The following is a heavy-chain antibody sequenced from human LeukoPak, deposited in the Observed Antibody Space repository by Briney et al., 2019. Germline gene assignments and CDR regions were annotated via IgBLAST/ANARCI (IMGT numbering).Heavy chain of an antibody. D-gene: IGHD6-13*01. CDR2: IWYDGSNK. J-gene: IGHJ4*02. V-gene: IGHV3-33*01. CDR3: ARAVEAAGSFDY. CDR1: GFTFSSYG. Sequence: GGSLRLSCAASGFTFSSYGMHWVRQAPGKGLEWVAVIWYDGSNKYYADSVKGRFTISRDNSKNTLYLQVNSLRAEDTAVYYCARAVEAAGSFDYWGQGTLVTVSS.